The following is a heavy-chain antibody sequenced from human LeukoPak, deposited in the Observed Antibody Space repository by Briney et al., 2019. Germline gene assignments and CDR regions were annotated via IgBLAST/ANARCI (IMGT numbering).Heavy chain of an antibody. CDR1: GFTFSDYY. J-gene: IGHJ4*02. Sequence: PGGSLRLSCAASGFTFSDYYMSWVRQAPGKGLEWVSYISSSGSTIYYADSVRGRFTISRDNAKNSLYLQMNSLRAEDTALYYCARDQFGVIIVTSQYYFDYWGQGTLVTVPS. V-gene: IGHV3-11*01. D-gene: IGHD3-3*01. CDR2: ISSSGSTI. CDR3: ARDQFGVIIVTSQYYFDY.